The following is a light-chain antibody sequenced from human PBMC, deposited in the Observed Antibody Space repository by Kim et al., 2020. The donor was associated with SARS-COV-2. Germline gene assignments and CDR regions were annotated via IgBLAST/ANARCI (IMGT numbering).Light chain of an antibody. CDR1: SSNIGSDYG. V-gene: IGLV1-40*01. CDR3: QSYDTSLSHYV. CDR2: GNT. Sequence: QRVTTSCTGSSSNIGSDYGVNWYQQFPGTAPKLLINGNTNRPSGVPDRFSGSKTGSSASLAITGLQAEDEADYYCQSYDTSLSHYVFGIGTKVTVL. J-gene: IGLJ1*01.